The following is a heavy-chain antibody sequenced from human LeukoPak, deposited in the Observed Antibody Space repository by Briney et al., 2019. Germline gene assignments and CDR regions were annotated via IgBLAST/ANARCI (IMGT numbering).Heavy chain of an antibody. D-gene: IGHD3-9*01. J-gene: IGHJ4*02. CDR2: ISSSSSYI. CDR3: AVAWYYDILTGEPDY. Sequence: GGSLRLSCAASGLTFSSYSMNWVRQAPGKGLEWVSSISSSSSYIYYADSVKGRFTISRDNAKNSLYLQMNSLRAEDTAVYYCAVAWYYDILTGEPDYWGQGTLVTVSS. V-gene: IGHV3-21*01. CDR1: GLTFSSYS.